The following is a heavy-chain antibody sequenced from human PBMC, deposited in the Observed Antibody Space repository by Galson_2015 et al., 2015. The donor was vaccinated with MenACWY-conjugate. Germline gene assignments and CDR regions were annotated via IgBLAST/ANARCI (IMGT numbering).Heavy chain of an antibody. CDR2: ISGSGGST. CDR3: AKDQSGIVATPSDY. Sequence: SLRLSCAASGFTFSSYAMSWVRQAPGKGLEWVSAISGSGGSTYYADSVKGRFTISRDNSKNTLYLQMNSLRAEDTAVYYCAKDQSGIVATPSDYWGQGTLVTVSS. D-gene: IGHD5-12*01. J-gene: IGHJ4*02. CDR1: GFTFSSYA. V-gene: IGHV3-23*01.